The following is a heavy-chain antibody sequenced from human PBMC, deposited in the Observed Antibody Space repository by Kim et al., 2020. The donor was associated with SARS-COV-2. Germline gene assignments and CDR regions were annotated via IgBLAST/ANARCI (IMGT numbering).Heavy chain of an antibody. CDR1: GFTFSSYE. J-gene: IGHJ6*02. V-gene: IGHV3-48*03. CDR3: ARDDYGDHYYYYYGMDV. Sequence: GGSLRLSCAASGFTFSSYEMNWVRQAPGKGLEWVSYISSSGSTIYYADSVKGRFTISRDNAKNSLYLQMNSLRAEDTAVYYCARDDYGDHYYYYYGMDVWGQGTTVTVSS. D-gene: IGHD4-17*01. CDR2: ISSSGSTI.